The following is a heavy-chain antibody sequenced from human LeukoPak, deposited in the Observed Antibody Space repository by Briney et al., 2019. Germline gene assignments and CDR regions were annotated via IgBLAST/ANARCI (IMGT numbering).Heavy chain of an antibody. J-gene: IGHJ5*02. Sequence: PSETLSLTCTVSGGSISSSSYYWGWLRQPPGKGLEWLGSIYYSGSTYYNPSLKSRVTISVDTSKNQFSLKLSSVTAADTAVYYCARVVGCSGGSCQENWFDPWGQGTLVTVSS. V-gene: IGHV4-39*07. CDR1: GGSISSSSYY. CDR2: IYYSGST. D-gene: IGHD2-15*01. CDR3: ARVVGCSGGSCQENWFDP.